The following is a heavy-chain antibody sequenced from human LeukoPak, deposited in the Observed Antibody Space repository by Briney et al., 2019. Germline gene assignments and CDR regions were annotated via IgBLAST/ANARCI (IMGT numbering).Heavy chain of an antibody. CDR3: ARAAAAADIPYYLDF. V-gene: IGHV3-48*03. Sequence: GGSLRLSCAASGFTFSSYEMNWVRQAPGKGLEWVSYITNTGSTIYYADSVKGRFTISRDNAKNSLYLQMNSLKAEDTAVYFCARAAAAADIPYYLDFWGQGTLVTVSS. CDR1: GFTFSSYE. CDR2: ITNTGSTI. J-gene: IGHJ4*02. D-gene: IGHD6-25*01.